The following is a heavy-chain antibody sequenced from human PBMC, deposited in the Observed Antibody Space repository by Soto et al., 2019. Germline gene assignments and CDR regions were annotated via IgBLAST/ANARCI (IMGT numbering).Heavy chain of an antibody. V-gene: IGHV6-1*01. CDR3: AKGDNLGPKTGYAFDP. CDR2: TYFSSKWYN. D-gene: IGHD5-12*01. J-gene: IGHJ5*02. Sequence: HTRSLPCPICADSVCSNSGCWHWIRQSPSRGLEWLRRTYFSSKWYNDDAVSVKSRIIINPDTSNNQFSLQLNSVTPEDTAVYFCAKGDNLGPKTGYAFDPWGQGILVTVSS. CDR1: ADSVCSNSGC.